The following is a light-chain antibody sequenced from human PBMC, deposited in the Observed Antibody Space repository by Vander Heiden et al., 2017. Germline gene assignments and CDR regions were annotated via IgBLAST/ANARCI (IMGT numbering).Light chain of an antibody. Sequence: QSLLTQPPSVSGASAQRVTISCPGSSSNIGAGYDVHWYQQLPGTAPKLLIYGNSNRPSGVPDRFSGSKSGTSASLAITGLQAEDEADYYCQSYDSSLSGVVFGGGTKLTVL. CDR1: SSNIGAGYD. J-gene: IGLJ2*01. V-gene: IGLV1-40*01. CDR2: GNS. CDR3: QSYDSSLSGVV.